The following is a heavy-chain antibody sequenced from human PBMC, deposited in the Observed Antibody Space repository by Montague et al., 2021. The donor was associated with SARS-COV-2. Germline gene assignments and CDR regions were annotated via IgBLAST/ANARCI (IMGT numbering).Heavy chain of an antibody. CDR2: ISSSGYTI. V-gene: IGHV3-48*03. CDR3: ARIRPWLLSTGLMDV. J-gene: IGHJ6*02. CDR1: GFTFSSYE. D-gene: IGHD5-12*01. Sequence: SLRLSCAASGFTFSSYEMNWVRQAPGKGLEWVSYISSSGYTIYYADSVKGRFTISRDNARNSLYLQMNSLRAEDTAVYYCARIRPWLLSTGLMDVWAKGPRSPSP.